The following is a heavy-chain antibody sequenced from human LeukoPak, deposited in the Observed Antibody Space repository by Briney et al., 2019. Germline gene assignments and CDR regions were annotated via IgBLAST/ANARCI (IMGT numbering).Heavy chain of an antibody. J-gene: IGHJ4*02. Sequence: GGSLRLSCAASGFAFISYAMSWVRQAPGKGLEWVSTISGSGVSTYYADSVKGRSTISRDNSKKTLYLQMNRLGVEDTAVYYCAKRVPYSSSSVYFDSWGQGTLVTVSS. V-gene: IGHV3-23*01. CDR3: AKRVPYSSSSVYFDS. D-gene: IGHD6-6*01. CDR1: GFAFISYA. CDR2: ISGSGVST.